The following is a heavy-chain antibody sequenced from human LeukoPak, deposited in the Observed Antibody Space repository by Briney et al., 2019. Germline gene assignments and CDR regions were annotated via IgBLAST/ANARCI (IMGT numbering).Heavy chain of an antibody. CDR3: ARSMKDTAMDGVFDY. CDR2: IYYSGST. D-gene: IGHD5-18*01. CDR1: GGSISSSSYY. V-gene: IGHV4-39*07. Sequence: SETLSLTCTVSGGSISSSSYYWGWIRQPPGKGLEWIGSIYYSGSTYYNPSLKSRVTISVDTSKNQFSLKLSSVTAADTAVYYCARSMKDTAMDGVFDYWGQGTLVTVSS. J-gene: IGHJ4*02.